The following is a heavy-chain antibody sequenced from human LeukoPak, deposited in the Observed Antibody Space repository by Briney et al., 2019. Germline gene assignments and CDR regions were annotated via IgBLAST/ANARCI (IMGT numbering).Heavy chain of an antibody. D-gene: IGHD1-14*01. CDR3: ARGLTGGYFDY. J-gene: IGHJ4*02. Sequence: GRSLRLSCAASGFTFSSYGMHWVRQAPGKGLEWVAVIWYDGSNKYYADSVKGRFTISRDNSKNTLYLQMNSLRAEDTAVYYCARGLTGGYFDYWGQGTLVTVSS. V-gene: IGHV3-33*01. CDR2: IWYDGSNK. CDR1: GFTFSSYG.